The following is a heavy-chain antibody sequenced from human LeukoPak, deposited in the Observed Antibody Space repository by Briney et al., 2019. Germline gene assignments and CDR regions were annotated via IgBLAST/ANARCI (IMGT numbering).Heavy chain of an antibody. CDR2: IYYSGST. V-gene: IGHV4-39*01. J-gene: IGHJ5*02. Sequence: SETLSLTCTVSGGSISSSSYYWGWIRQPPGKGLEWIGSIYYSGSTYYHPSLESRVTISVDPSKNQFSLKVSAVTAADTAVYHCAKSRGRGSFDPWGQGTLVIVSS. CDR1: GGSISSSSYY. CDR3: AKSRGRGSFDP. D-gene: IGHD5-24*01.